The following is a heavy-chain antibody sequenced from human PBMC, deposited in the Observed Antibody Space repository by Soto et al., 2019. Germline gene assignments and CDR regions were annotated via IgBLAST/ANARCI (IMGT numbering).Heavy chain of an antibody. D-gene: IGHD5-18*01. CDR2: ISSSSSYI. CDR1: GFTFSSYS. Sequence: LRLSCAASGFTFSSYSMNWVRQAPGKGLEWVSSISSSSSYIYYADSVKVRFTISRDNAKNSLYLQMNSLRAEDTAVYYCARDPTWIQLSFDYWGEGTLVTVSS. CDR3: ARDPTWIQLSFDY. J-gene: IGHJ4*02. V-gene: IGHV3-21*01.